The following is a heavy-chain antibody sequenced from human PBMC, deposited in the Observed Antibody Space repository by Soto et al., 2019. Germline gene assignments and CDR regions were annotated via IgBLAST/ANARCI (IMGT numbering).Heavy chain of an antibody. Sequence: SVKVSCKASGGTFSSYAISWVRQAPGQGLEWMGGIIPIFGTANYAQKFQGRVTITADESTSTAYMELSSLRPEDTAVYYCASSHSRVVTATPYYGMDVWGQGTTVTVSS. D-gene: IGHD2-21*02. CDR2: IIPIFGTA. CDR1: GGTFSSYA. V-gene: IGHV1-69*13. J-gene: IGHJ6*02. CDR3: ASSHSRVVTATPYYGMDV.